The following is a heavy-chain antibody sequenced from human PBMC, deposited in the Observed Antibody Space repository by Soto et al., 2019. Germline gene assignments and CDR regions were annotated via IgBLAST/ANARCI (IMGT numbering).Heavy chain of an antibody. CDR2: ISGSGGST. CDR1: GFTFSSYA. J-gene: IGHJ6*02. CDR3: PRSGGWLQFLGGQNYYYGMDV. V-gene: IGHV3-23*01. D-gene: IGHD5-12*01. Sequence: GGSLRLSCAASGFTFSSYAMSWVRQAPGKGLEWVSAISGSGGSTYYADSVKGRFTISRDNSKNTLYLQMNSLRAEDTAVYYCPRSGGWLQFLGGQNYYYGMDVWGQGTTVTVSS.